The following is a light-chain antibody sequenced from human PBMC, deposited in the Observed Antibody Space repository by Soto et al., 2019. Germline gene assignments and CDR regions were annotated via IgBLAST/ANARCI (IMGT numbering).Light chain of an antibody. J-gene: IGKJ1*01. V-gene: IGKV3-15*01. CDR2: DAS. Sequence: IVVTQSPATVSVCPGERATLSCRASQSISSNLAWYQQKPGQAPRLIIYDASTRATGIPARFSGSGSGTEFTLTISSPQSEDFAVYYCQQYDNWPQTFGQGTKVEIK. CDR1: QSISSN. CDR3: QQYDNWPQT.